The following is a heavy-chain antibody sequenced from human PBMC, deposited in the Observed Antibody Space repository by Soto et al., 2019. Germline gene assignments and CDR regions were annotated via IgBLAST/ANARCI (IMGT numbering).Heavy chain of an antibody. CDR3: ARDPENFTGMDV. CDR1: GFTFSSYA. CDR2: ISYDGSNK. V-gene: IGHV3-30-3*01. J-gene: IGHJ6*02. Sequence: QVQLVESGGGVVQPGRSLRLSCAASGFTFSSYAMHWVRQAPGKGLEWVAVISYDGSNKYYADSVKGRFTISRDNSKNTLYLQMNSLRAEDTAVYYCARDPENFTGMDVWGQGTTVTVSS. D-gene: IGHD3-3*01.